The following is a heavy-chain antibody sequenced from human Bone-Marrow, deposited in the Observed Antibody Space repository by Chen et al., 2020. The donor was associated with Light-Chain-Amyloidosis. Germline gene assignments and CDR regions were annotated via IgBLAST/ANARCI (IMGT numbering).Heavy chain of an antibody. Sequence: QLVESGGGLVQPGGSLRLSCSASGFIFKTYAMNWVRQAPGKGLEFVSAISSNGGSTFYADSVKGRFTISRDNSKNIMFLQMSSLRVEDTAVYYCAPIVGVVPEARGGDYCGQGTRVTVSS. CDR3: APIVGVVPEARGGDY. CDR1: GFIFKTYA. D-gene: IGHD1-26*01. CDR2: ISSNGGST. V-gene: IGHV3-64D*06. J-gene: IGHJ4*02.